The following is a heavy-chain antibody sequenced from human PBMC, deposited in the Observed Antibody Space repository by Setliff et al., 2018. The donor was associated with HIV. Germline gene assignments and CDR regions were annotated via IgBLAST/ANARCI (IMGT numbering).Heavy chain of an antibody. Sequence: PSETLSLTCNVSGSSFSSGIYYWTWIRQQPGKGLEWIGYISYSGSTYYNPSLKSRLTMSIDTSKSHFSLNPNSVTAADTAVYYCARGTTSITFDYWSQGTLVTVSS. V-gene: IGHV4-31*03. J-gene: IGHJ4*02. D-gene: IGHD1-1*01. CDR2: ISYSGST. CDR3: ARGTTSITFDY. CDR1: GSSFSSGIYY.